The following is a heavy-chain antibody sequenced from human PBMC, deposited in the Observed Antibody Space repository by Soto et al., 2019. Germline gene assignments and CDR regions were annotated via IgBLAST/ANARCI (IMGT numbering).Heavy chain of an antibody. V-gene: IGHV3-64D*08. J-gene: IGHJ4*02. CDR1: GFIFSDYA. Sequence: PGGSLRLSCSASGFIFSDYAMHWVRQAPGKGLEYVSGISGNGGSTFYAASVKGTFTLSRDNSKNTLNLQMTSLRPEDTAVYYCVKWGHTSGYHFDYWGQGALVTVSS. CDR3: VKWGHTSGYHFDY. CDR2: ISGNGGST. D-gene: IGHD5-18*01.